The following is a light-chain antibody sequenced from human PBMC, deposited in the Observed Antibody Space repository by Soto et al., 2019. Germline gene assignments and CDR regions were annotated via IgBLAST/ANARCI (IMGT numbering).Light chain of an antibody. Sequence: DIQMTQSPSSLSASVGDRVTITCRASQSISSYLNWYQQEPGKAPKLLIYVASSLQSGVPSRFSGSGSGTDFTLTISSLQPEDFATYSCQQTYTTPETFGQGTKVDIK. CDR3: QQTYTTPET. CDR1: QSISSY. CDR2: VAS. J-gene: IGKJ1*01. V-gene: IGKV1-39*01.